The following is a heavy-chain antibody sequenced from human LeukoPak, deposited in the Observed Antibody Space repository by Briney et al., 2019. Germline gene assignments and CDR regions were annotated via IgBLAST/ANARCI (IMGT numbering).Heavy chain of an antibody. CDR2: IKSKAHGGTT. D-gene: IGHD1-1*01. J-gene: IGHJ4*02. CDR3: WDTNWNGDWDY. V-gene: IGHV3-15*01. Sequence: PGGSLRLSCAASGFTFSNAWMHWVRQAPGKGREWVGRIKSKAHGGTTDYAAPVKGRFTISRDDSKNTLYLQMNSLKTEDTAVYYCWDTNWNGDWDYWGQGTLVTVSS. CDR1: GFTFSNAW.